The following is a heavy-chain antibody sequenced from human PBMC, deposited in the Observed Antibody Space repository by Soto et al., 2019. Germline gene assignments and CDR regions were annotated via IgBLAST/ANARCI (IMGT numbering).Heavy chain of an antibody. CDR1: GFTFSSYA. Sequence: EVQLLESGGGLVQPGGSLRLSCAASGFTFSSYAMSWVRQAPGKGLEWVSAISGSGGSTCYADSVKGRFTISRDNSKNTLYLQMNSLRAEDTAVYYCAKSLYSSGWDYYYYMDVWGKGTTVTVSS. V-gene: IGHV3-23*01. CDR2: ISGSGGST. CDR3: AKSLYSSGWDYYYYMDV. D-gene: IGHD6-19*01. J-gene: IGHJ6*03.